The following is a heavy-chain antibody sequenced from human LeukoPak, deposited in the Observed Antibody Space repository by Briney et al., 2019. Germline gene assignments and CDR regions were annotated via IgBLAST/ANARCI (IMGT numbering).Heavy chain of an antibody. J-gene: IGHJ5*02. CDR3: ARRLGYCSSTSCRGSTGFDP. Sequence: GGSLRLSCAASGFTFDYYCMSWLRQAPGKGLEWVSGINWNGGSTGYAASVKGRFTIYRDNAKNSLYLQMNGLRGEDTALYYCARRLGYCSSTSCRGSTGFDPWGQGTLVTVSS. CDR2: INWNGGST. D-gene: IGHD2-2*01. V-gene: IGHV3-20*04. CDR1: GFTFDYYC.